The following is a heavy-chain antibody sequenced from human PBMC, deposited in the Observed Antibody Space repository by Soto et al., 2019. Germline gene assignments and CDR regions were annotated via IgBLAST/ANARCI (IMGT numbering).Heavy chain of an antibody. CDR3: ASRIVGTTEEFDY. CDR1: GGSISSNNW. V-gene: IGHV4-4*02. Sequence: QVQLQESGPGLVKPSGTLSLTCAASGGSISSNNWWSWVRQPPGKGLEWIGEIYHSGSTNYNPSLKSRVTISVDKAKNQFSLKLSSVTAADTAVYYCASRIVGTTEEFDYWGQGTLVTVSS. J-gene: IGHJ4*02. CDR2: IYHSGST. D-gene: IGHD1-26*01.